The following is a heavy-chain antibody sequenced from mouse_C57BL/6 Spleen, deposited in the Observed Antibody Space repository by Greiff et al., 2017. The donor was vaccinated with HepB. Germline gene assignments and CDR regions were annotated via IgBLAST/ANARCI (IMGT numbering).Heavy chain of an antibody. CDR1: GYTFTSYW. CDR2: IDPSDSYT. V-gene: IGHV1-69*01. J-gene: IGHJ1*03. CDR3: ARGVYDEGYFDV. D-gene: IGHD2-12*01. Sequence: VQLQQPGAELVMPGASVKLSCKASGYTFTSYWMHWVKQRPGQGLEWIGEIDPSDSYTNYNQKFKGKSTLTVDKSSSTAYMQLSSLTSEDSAVYYCARGVYDEGYFDVWGTGTTVTVSS.